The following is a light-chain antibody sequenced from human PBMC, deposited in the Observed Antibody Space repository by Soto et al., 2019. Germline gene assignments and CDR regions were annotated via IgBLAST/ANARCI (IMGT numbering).Light chain of an antibody. CDR2: EVS. J-gene: IGLJ3*02. CDR3: SSYAGSNNLV. V-gene: IGLV2-8*01. CDR1: NSDVGYYNY. Sequence: QSALTQPPSASGSPGQSVTISCTGTNSDVGYYNYVSWYRQHPGKAPEVMIYEVSKRPSGVPDRFSGSKSGNTASLTVSGLQAEDEADYYCSSYAGSNNLVFGGGTKVTVL.